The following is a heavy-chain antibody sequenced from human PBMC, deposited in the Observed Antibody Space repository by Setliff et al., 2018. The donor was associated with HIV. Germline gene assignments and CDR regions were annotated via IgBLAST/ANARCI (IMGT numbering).Heavy chain of an antibody. V-gene: IGHV4-4*02. CDR2: IHPSGRT. CDR3: ARGPRRRKYDDTSGYYSQNDY. CDR1: GDSISSDYW. Sequence: KPSETLSLTCSVSGDSISSDYWWTWVRQPPGTGLEWIAEIHPSGRTNFNPSLKTRVTTSVDKSKNQFSLNLSSVTAADTAVYYCARGPRRRKYDDTSGYYSQNDYWGQGALVTVSS. J-gene: IGHJ4*02. D-gene: IGHD3-22*01.